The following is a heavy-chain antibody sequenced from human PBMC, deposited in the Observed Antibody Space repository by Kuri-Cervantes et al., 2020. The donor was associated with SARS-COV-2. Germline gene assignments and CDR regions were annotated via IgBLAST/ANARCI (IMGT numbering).Heavy chain of an antibody. J-gene: IGHJ6*03. D-gene: IGHD5-18*01. V-gene: IGHV3-33*01. CDR2: ICYDGSNK. CDR1: GFTFSSYG. Sequence: GESLKTSCAASGFTFSSYGMHWVRQAPGKGLEWVAVICYDGSNKYYAGPVKGRFTISRDNSKNTLYLQMNSLRAEDTAVYYCARHNSDTRWYDDYYFYMDVWGKGTTVTVSS. CDR3: ARHNSDTRWYDDYYFYMDV.